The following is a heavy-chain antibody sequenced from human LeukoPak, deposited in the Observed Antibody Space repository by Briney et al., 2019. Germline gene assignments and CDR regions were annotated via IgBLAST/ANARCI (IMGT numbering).Heavy chain of an antibody. Sequence: ASVKISCKASGYSFSDYAISLVRQAPGQGLEWMGYISPYNGDTNYAPKLQGRVTMTIDKSTRTAYMEVRGLTSDDTAVHFCARESRLHWFGELPIDHWGQGTLVTVSS. CDR3: ARESRLHWFGELPIDH. CDR1: GYSFSDYA. D-gene: IGHD3-10*01. J-gene: IGHJ4*02. V-gene: IGHV1-18*01. CDR2: ISPYNGDT.